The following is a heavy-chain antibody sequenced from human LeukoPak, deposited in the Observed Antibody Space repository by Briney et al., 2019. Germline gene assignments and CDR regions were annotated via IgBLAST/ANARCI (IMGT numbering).Heavy chain of an antibody. CDR1: GGTFSSYA. CDR3: ATVLSSGWYVDY. V-gene: IGHV1-69*06. D-gene: IGHD6-19*01. CDR2: IIPIFGTA. J-gene: IGHJ4*02. Sequence: SVKVSCKASGGTFSSYAISWVRQAPGQGLEWMGGIIPIFGTANYAQKFQGRVTMTEDTSTDTAYMELSSLRSEDTAVYYCATVLSSGWYVDYWGQGTLVTVSS.